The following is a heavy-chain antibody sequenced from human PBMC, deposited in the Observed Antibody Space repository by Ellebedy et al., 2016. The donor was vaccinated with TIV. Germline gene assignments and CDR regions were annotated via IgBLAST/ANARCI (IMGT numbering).Heavy chain of an antibody. J-gene: IGHJ4*02. CDR3: AGKGWLAN. Sequence: MPGRSLRLSCTVSGYSTNSGNYWVWIRQPPGKDLEWFGSLYHSGSTYYNPSLKSRVAISVDTSKNQFSLKLSSVTAADTAVYYCAGKGWLANWGQGTLVSVSS. V-gene: IGHV4-38-2*02. CDR1: GYSTNSGNY. D-gene: IGHD6-19*01. CDR2: LYHSGST.